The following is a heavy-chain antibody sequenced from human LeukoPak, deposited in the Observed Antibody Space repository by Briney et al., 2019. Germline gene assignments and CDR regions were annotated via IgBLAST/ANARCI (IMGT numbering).Heavy chain of an antibody. J-gene: IGHJ4*02. CDR1: VGSIISYY. V-gene: IGHV4-59*01. CDR3: ARGTKTGYTGYDWNY. D-gene: IGHD5-12*01. CDR2: IYYSGST. Sequence: PSETLSVTCTGSVGSIISYYWSWIRQPAGKGVEGMGYIYYSGSTSYNPSLKSRGTISVDTSSNQFSLILTSVTAADTAVYYCARGTKTGYTGYDWNYWGQGSLVTVSS.